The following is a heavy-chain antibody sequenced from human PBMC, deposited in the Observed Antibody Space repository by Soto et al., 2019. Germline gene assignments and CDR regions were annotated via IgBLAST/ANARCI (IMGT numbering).Heavy chain of an antibody. CDR1: GYSFTTYG. CDR3: ARTEGRSTRGDY. Sequence: QVQLVQSGAEVKKPGASVRVSCKASGYSFTTYGVTWVRQAPGQGLEWMGWINTYNGDTRVAQQHQGRVTLTTDTSTNAAHMELRSLRSDDTAIYYCARTEGRSTRGDYWGQGTLVTVSS. CDR2: INTYNGDT. J-gene: IGHJ4*02. D-gene: IGHD2-8*01. V-gene: IGHV1-18*01.